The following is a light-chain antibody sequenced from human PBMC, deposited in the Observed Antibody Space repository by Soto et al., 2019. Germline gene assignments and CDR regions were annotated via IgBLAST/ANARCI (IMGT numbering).Light chain of an antibody. Sequence: QSVLTQPPSASGTPGQRVSISCSGSSSNIGSNPVNWYQQLPGTAPKLLMYSQSQRPSGVPDRFSGSKSGTSASLAISGLQSEDEADYYCEAWDDSLNGPVFGGGTKLTVL. J-gene: IGLJ2*01. V-gene: IGLV1-44*01. CDR2: SQS. CDR3: EAWDDSLNGPV. CDR1: SSNIGSNP.